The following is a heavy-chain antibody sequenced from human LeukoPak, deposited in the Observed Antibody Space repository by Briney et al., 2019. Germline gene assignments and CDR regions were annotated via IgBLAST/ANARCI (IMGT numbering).Heavy chain of an antibody. Sequence: GASAKVSCKASGYTFTGYYMHWVRQAPGQGLAWMGWINPNSGGTNYAQKFQGRVTMTRDTSISTAYMELSRLRSDDTAVYYCARDSDSGYDYRFDYWGQGTLVTVSS. CDR3: ARDSDSGYDYRFDY. J-gene: IGHJ4*02. CDR1: GYTFTGYY. D-gene: IGHD5-12*01. V-gene: IGHV1-2*02. CDR2: INPNSGGT.